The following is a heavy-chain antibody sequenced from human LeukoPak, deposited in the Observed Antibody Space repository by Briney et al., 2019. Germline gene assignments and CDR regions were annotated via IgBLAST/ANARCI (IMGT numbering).Heavy chain of an antibody. J-gene: IGHJ5*02. V-gene: IGHV3-21*01. CDR3: ARDGYRTRGWFDP. Sequence: GRSLRLSCATSGFTFSSSVMSWVRQAPGKGLEWVSGISINGDYTNYADSVKGRFTISRDNAKNSLYLQMNSLRAEDTAVYYCARDGYRTRGWFDPWGQGTLVTVSS. CDR2: ISINGDYT. D-gene: IGHD3-16*02. CDR1: GFTFSSSV.